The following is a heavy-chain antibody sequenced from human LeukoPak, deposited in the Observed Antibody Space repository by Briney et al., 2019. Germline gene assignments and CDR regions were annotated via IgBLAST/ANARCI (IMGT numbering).Heavy chain of an antibody. V-gene: IGHV4-31*03. CDR2: IYYSGST. Sequence: SETLSLTCTVSGGSISSGGYYWSWIRQHPGKGLEWIGYIYYSGSTYYNPSLKSRVTISVDTSKNQFSLKLSSVTAADTAVYYCAGKYDYGDYLGAFDIWGQGTMVTVSS. CDR1: GGSISSGGYY. J-gene: IGHJ3*02. CDR3: AGKYDYGDYLGAFDI. D-gene: IGHD4-17*01.